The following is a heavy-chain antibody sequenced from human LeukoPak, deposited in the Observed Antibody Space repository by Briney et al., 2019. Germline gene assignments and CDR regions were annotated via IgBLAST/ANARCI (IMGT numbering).Heavy chain of an antibody. CDR2: IYHSGTT. J-gene: IGHJ4*02. CDR3: ARHPNYYGSG. V-gene: IGHV4-4*02. CDR1: GGSLSSSTW. Sequence: PSETLSLTCTVSGGSLSSSTWWNWVRQPPGKGQEWIGQIYHSGTTNYNPSHKSRVSISVDESKNQFSLNLTSVTAADTAVYFCARHPNYYGSGWGQGIQVTVSS. D-gene: IGHD3-10*01.